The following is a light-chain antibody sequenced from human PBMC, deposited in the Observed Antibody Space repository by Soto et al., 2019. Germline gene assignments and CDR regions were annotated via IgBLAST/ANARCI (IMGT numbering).Light chain of an antibody. CDR2: EVS. V-gene: IGLV2-14*01. Sequence: QSALTQPASVSGSPGQSITISCTGTSSDVGGYNYVSWYQQHPGKAPKLEIYEVSNRPSGVSNRFSGSKCGNTASLTISGLQAEDEADYYCTSYATGGTLVFGGGTKVTVL. CDR1: SSDVGGYNY. J-gene: IGLJ3*02. CDR3: TSYATGGTLV.